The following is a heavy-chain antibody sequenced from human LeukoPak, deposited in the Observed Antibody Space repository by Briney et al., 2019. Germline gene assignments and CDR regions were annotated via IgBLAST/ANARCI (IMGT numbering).Heavy chain of an antibody. Sequence: ASAKVSCKASGYTFTGYYMHWVRQAPGQGLEWMGWINPNSGGTNYAQKFQGRVTMTRDTSISTAYMELSRLRSDDTAVYYCAVVGTGVYYFDYWGQGTLVTVSS. D-gene: IGHD2-21*02. CDR3: AVVGTGVYYFDY. CDR1: GYTFTGYY. CDR2: INPNSGGT. J-gene: IGHJ4*02. V-gene: IGHV1-2*02.